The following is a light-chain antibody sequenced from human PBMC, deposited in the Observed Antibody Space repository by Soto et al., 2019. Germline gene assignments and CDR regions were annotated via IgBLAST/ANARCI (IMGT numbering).Light chain of an antibody. J-gene: IGKJ5*01. CDR1: QVIRND. CDR2: AAS. Sequence: DIQMTPSPSSLSASVGDRVTITCRASQVIRNDLSWYQQKPGKAPKLLIYAASSLQSGVPSRFSGSGSGTDFTLTISSLQPEDFAVYYCQHFGDSPITFGQGTRLETK. V-gene: IGKV1-39*01. CDR3: QHFGDSPIT.